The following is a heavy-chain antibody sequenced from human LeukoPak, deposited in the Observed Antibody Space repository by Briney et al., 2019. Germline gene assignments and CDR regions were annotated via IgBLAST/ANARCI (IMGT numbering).Heavy chain of an antibody. D-gene: IGHD3-3*01. CDR3: ARGGDGFLEWLLPNY. J-gene: IGHJ4*02. CDR2: INTDGSST. CDR1: GFTFSSYW. V-gene: IGHV3-74*01. Sequence: GGSLRLSCAASGFTFSSYWMHWVRQAPGKGLVWVSLINTDGSSTSYADSVKGRFTISRDNAKNTLYLQMNSLRAEDTAVYYCARGGDGFLEWLLPNYWGQGTLVTVSS.